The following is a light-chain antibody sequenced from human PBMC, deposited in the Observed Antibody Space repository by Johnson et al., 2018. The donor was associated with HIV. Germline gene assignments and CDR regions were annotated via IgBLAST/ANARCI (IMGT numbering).Light chain of an antibody. Sequence: QSVLTQPPSVSAAPGQKVTISCSGSSSTIGKNYVSWYQVLPGTAPKLLIYKNNERPSGIPDRFSGSKSGTSASLAISGLQVDDEADYYCAAWDDSLNGPVFGTGTEVAVL. CDR3: AAWDDSLNGPV. CDR1: SSTIGKNY. J-gene: IGLJ1*01. CDR2: KNN. V-gene: IGLV1-51*02.